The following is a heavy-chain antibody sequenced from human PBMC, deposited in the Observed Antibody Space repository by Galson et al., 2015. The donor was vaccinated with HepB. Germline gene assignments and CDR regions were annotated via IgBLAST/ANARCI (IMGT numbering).Heavy chain of an antibody. Sequence: SLRLSCAASQFTFSSYAMSWVRQAPGKGLEWVSAISGSGGSTYYAGSVKGRFSTSRDIRMNTLSLHMKSLRAEDTAMYYCASFGGSYIGGWGQGTLVTVSS. CDR1: QFTFSSYA. D-gene: IGHD3-16*01. V-gene: IGHV3-23*01. J-gene: IGHJ4*02. CDR2: ISGSGGST. CDR3: ASFGGSYIGG.